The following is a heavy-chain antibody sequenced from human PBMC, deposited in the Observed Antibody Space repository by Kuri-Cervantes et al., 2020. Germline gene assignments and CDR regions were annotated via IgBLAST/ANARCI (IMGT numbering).Heavy chain of an antibody. D-gene: IGHD2-2*01. J-gene: IGHJ6*03. V-gene: IGHV3-30*07. Sequence: GGSLRLSCAASGFTFSSYAMHWVRQAPGKGLEWVAVISYDGGNTYYADSVKGRFTISRDNSKNTLYLQMNSLRAEDTAVYYCTKSSAVCSSTSCSPWWDYYYYMDVWGKGTTVTVSS. CDR1: GFTFSSYA. CDR3: TKSSAVCSSTSCSPWWDYYYYMDV. CDR2: ISYDGGNT.